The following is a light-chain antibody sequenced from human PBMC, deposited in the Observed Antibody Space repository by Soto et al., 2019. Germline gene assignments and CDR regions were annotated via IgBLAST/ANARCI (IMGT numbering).Light chain of an antibody. CDR1: QSVSSNY. V-gene: IGKV3-20*01. Sequence: EIVLTQSPGTLSLSPGERATLSCRASQSVSSNYVAWYQHKLGQAPRLLIYGAASRATGIPGRFSGSGSGTDFTLTISRLEPGDFAVYYCQQYDILPITFGQGTRLEIK. J-gene: IGKJ5*01. CDR2: GAA. CDR3: QQYDILPIT.